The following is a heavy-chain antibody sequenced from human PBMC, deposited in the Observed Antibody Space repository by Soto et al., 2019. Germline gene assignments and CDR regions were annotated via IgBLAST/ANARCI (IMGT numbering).Heavy chain of an antibody. CDR1: GFTFSSYG. Sequence: QVQLVESGGGVVQSGRSLRLSCAASGFTFSSYGMHWVRQAPGKGLEWVAVIWYDGSNKYYADSVKGRFTISRDNSKNTLYLQMNSLRAEDTAVYYCARDRGIAVAADYYYGMDVWGQGTTVTVSS. V-gene: IGHV3-33*01. CDR2: IWYDGSNK. J-gene: IGHJ6*02. CDR3: ARDRGIAVAADYYYGMDV. D-gene: IGHD6-19*01.